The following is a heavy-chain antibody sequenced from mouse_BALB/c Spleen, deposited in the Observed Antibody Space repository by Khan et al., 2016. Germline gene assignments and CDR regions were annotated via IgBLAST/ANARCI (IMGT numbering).Heavy chain of an antibody. CDR2: IYPGDGAT. J-gene: IGHJ3*01. D-gene: IGHD1-1*01. CDR3: ARGLRWIAD. V-gene: IGHV1-87*01. CDR1: GYTFTSYW. Sequence: QVQLQQSGAELTRPGASVKLSCTASGYTFTSYWMQWVKQRPGQGLEWIGAIYPGDGATRTTQRFKGKATLTADKSSSTAYMQLSSFASDDSAVYYCARGLRWIADWGQGTLVTVSA.